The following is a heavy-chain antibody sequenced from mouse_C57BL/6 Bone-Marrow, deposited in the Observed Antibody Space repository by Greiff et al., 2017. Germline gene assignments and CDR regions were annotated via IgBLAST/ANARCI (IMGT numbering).Heavy chain of an antibody. V-gene: IGHV5-9-1*02. CDR2: ISSGGDYI. J-gene: IGHJ2*01. CDR1: GFTFSSYA. D-gene: IGHD2-4*01. Sequence: EVKLVESGEGLVKPGGSLKLSCAASGFTFSSYAMSWVRQTPEKRLEWMAYISSGGDYIYYADTVKGRFTISRDNARNTLYLQMSSLKSEDTAMYYCTRESYYDYDKWVFGDWGQGTTLTVSS. CDR3: TRESYYDYDKWVFGD.